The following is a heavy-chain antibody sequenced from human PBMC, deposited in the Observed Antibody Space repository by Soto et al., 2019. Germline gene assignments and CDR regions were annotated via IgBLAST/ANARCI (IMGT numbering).Heavy chain of an antibody. V-gene: IGHV3-11*01. CDR1: GFTFSDYY. Sequence: QVHLVESGGGLVKPGGSLRLSCAVSGFTFSDYYMSWIRQAPGKGLEWVAYISSGGTTIYYGDSVKGRFAISRDNANNSLYLQMNSLRAEDTAVYYCARDYDILTGYSPFDYWGQGTLVTVSS. CDR2: ISSGGTTI. CDR3: ARDYDILTGYSPFDY. D-gene: IGHD3-9*01. J-gene: IGHJ4*02.